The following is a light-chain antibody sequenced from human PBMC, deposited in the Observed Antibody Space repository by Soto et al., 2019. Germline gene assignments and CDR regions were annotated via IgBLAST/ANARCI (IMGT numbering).Light chain of an antibody. CDR1: QSVRRK. J-gene: IGKJ1*01. CDR2: GAS. CDR3: QQYYNYST. Sequence: EMVLTQSPATLSVSPGESATLSCRGSQSVRRKLVWYQQTPGQAPRVLIYGASTRATGIPERFSGSESGTEFTLTIGSLQPDDSATYFCQQYYNYSTFGQGTKVDIK. V-gene: IGKV3D-15*01.